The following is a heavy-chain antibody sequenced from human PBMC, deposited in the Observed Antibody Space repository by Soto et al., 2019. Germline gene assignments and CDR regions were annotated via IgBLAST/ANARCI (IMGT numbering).Heavy chain of an antibody. V-gene: IGHV1-69*13. CDR2: IIPIFGTA. D-gene: IGHD2-15*01. CDR1: GYNFSNYH. CDR3: ARREDIVVVFAASRYY. Sequence: SVKVSCKASGYNFSNYHIHWVRQAPGQGLEWMGGIIPIFGTANYAQKFQGRVTITADESTSTAYMELSSLRSEDTAVYYCARREDIVVVFAASRYY. J-gene: IGHJ6*01.